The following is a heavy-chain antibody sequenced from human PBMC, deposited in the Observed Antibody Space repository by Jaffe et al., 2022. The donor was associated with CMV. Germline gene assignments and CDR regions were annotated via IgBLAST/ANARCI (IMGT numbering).Heavy chain of an antibody. Sequence: QVQLQQWGAGLLKPSETLSLTCAVYGGSFSGYYWSWIRQPPGKGLEWIGEINHSGSTNYNPSLKSRVTISVDTSKNQFSLKLSSVTAADTAVYYCARVRARGSWYGRSLDYWGQGTLVTVSS. V-gene: IGHV4-34*01. CDR3: ARVRARGSWYGRSLDY. J-gene: IGHJ4*02. CDR2: INHSGST. CDR1: GGSFSGYY. D-gene: IGHD6-13*01.